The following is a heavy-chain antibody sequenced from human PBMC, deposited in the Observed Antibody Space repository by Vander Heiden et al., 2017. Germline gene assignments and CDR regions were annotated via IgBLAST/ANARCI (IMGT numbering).Heavy chain of an antibody. CDR2: IIPIFGTA. CDR1: GGTFSSYA. V-gene: IGHV1-69*06. CDR3: ARVGSSLTPAGYFDY. D-gene: IGHD6-13*01. Sequence: QVQLVQSGAEVKKPGSSVKVSCKASGGTFSSYALSWVRQAPGQGLEWMGGIIPIFGTANYAQKFQGRVTITADKSTSTAYMELSSLRSEDTAVYYCARVGSSLTPAGYFDYWGQGTLVTVSS. J-gene: IGHJ4*02.